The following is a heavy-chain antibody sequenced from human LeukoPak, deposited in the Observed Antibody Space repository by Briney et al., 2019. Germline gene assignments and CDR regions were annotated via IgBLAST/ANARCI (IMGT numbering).Heavy chain of an antibody. Sequence: GESLKISCKGSGYTFSGYWIGRVRQMPGKGLEWMGIIYPGDSDTRYSPSLQGQVTISVDTSIGTAYLQWSSLKASDTAIYYCARQNDFRLDYWGQGTLVTVSS. CDR3: ARQNDFRLDY. CDR1: GYTFSGYW. J-gene: IGHJ4*02. CDR2: IYPGDSDT. V-gene: IGHV5-51*01. D-gene: IGHD3-3*01.